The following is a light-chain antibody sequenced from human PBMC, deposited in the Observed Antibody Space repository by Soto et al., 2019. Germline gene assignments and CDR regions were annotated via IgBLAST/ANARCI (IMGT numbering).Light chain of an antibody. Sequence: EIVLTQSPGSLSLSPGERATLSCRASQSFSSTFFAWYQQKPGQAPRLLIYGASSRATGIPDRFSGSGSGTDFTLTISRLEPEVFAVYYCQQYASSVTFGQGTKVEIK. CDR2: GAS. CDR3: QQYASSVT. V-gene: IGKV3-20*01. CDR1: QSFSSTF. J-gene: IGKJ1*01.